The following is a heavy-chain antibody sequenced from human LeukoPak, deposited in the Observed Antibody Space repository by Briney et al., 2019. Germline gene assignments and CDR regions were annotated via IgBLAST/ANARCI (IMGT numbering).Heavy chain of an antibody. CDR2: VSSSGSII. D-gene: IGHD2-15*01. CDR1: GFTFSSYE. Sequence: GGSLRLSCAASGFTFSSYEMNWVRQAPGKGLEWVSYVSSSGSIIYYADSVKGRFTISRDNAKNSLYLLMNSLRAEDTAVYYCARAVLGYCSGGSCDFDYWGQGTLVTVSS. J-gene: IGHJ4*02. CDR3: ARAVLGYCSGGSCDFDY. V-gene: IGHV3-48*03.